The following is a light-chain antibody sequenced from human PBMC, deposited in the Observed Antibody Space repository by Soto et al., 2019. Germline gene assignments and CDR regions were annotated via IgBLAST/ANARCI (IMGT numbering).Light chain of an antibody. J-gene: IGLJ1*01. V-gene: IGLV3-25*03. CDR1: ALSKQY. CDR3: QSADNSGSNYV. Sequence: SYELTQPPSVSVSPGQTARITCFGDALSKQYVSWYQQRPGQAPVLVIYKDTERPSGIPERFSGSTSGTTVTLTIGGVQAEDEAAYFCQSADNSGSNYVFGTGTKVTVL. CDR2: KDT.